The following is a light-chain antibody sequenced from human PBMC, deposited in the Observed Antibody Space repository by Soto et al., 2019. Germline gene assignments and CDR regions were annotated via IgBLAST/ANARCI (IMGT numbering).Light chain of an antibody. J-gene: IGKJ5*01. CDR3: QQAYSFPIT. V-gene: IGKV1-12*01. CDR1: QGIARV. Sequence: DIQVTQSESALSASFGDRVTITSRASQGIARVLGWYQQKPGKAPKILIFAASSLQSGVPSRFSASGSGTDFTLSISNLQPEDFAPYYCQQAYSFPITFGHGTRLEIK. CDR2: AAS.